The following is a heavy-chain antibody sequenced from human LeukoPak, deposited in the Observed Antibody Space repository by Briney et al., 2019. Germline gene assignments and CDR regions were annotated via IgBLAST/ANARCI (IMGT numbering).Heavy chain of an antibody. D-gene: IGHD3-10*01. CDR3: ARKPMAHAFDF. CDR2: ISANNGDT. CDR1: GFTFTNYG. J-gene: IGHJ3*01. V-gene: IGHV1-18*04. Sequence: ASVKVSCKASGFTFTNYGFSWVRQAPGQGLGWMGWISANNGDTHYAQKFQGRVTMTTDTSTTTVYMELRSLRSDDSAVYYCARKPMAHAFDFWGQGTMVSVSS.